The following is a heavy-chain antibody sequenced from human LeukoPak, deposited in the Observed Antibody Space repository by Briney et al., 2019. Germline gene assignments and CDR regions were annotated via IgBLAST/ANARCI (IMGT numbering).Heavy chain of an antibody. CDR3: ARGLDIVVVPAGSGYFDY. CDR1: GGSFSGYY. Sequence: SETLSLTCAVYGGSFSGYYWSWIRQPPGKGLEWIGEINHSGSTNYNPSLKSRVTISVDTSKNQFSLKLSFVTAADTAVYYCARGLDIVVVPAGSGYFDYWGQGTLVTVSS. CDR2: INHSGST. D-gene: IGHD2-2*03. V-gene: IGHV4-34*01. J-gene: IGHJ4*02.